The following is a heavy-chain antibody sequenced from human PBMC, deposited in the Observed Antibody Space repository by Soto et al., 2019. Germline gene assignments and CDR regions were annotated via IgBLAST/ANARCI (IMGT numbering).Heavy chain of an antibody. Sequence: PGGSLRLSCAASGFTFSDYYMSWIRQAPGKGLEWVSYISSSGSTIYYADSVKGRFTISRDNAKNSLYLQMNSLRAEDTAVYYCARDPSIVLVPAATYYYYYYGMDVWGQG. D-gene: IGHD2-2*01. CDR2: ISSSGSTI. V-gene: IGHV3-11*01. CDR3: ARDPSIVLVPAATYYYYYYGMDV. J-gene: IGHJ6*02. CDR1: GFTFSDYY.